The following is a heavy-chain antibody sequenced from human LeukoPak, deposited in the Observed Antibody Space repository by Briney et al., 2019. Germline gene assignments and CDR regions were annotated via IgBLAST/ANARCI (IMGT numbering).Heavy chain of an antibody. CDR2: IYYSGST. CDR3: ARARVAGQYYYYYGMDV. D-gene: IGHD6-19*01. CDR1: GGSISSGGYY. J-gene: IGHJ6*02. Sequence: SQTLSLTCSVSGGSISSGGYYRSWIRQHPGKGLEWIGYIYYSGSTYYNPSLKSRVTISVDTSKNQFSLKLSSVTAADTAVYYCARARVAGQYYYYYGMDVWGQGTTLTVSS. V-gene: IGHV4-31*03.